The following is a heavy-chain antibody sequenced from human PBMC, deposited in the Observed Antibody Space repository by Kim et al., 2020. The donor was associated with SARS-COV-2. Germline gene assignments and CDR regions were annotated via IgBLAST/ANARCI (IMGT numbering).Heavy chain of an antibody. Sequence: SETLSLTCTVSGGSISSYYWSWIRQPPGKGLEWIGYIYYSGSTNYNPSLKSRVTISVDTSKNQFSLKLSSVTAADTAVYYCARDRSAIDYYYYGMDVWGQGTTVTVSS. CDR1: GGSISSYY. V-gene: IGHV4-59*13. D-gene: IGHD2-21*02. CDR2: IYYSGST. CDR3: ARDRSAIDYYYYGMDV. J-gene: IGHJ6*02.